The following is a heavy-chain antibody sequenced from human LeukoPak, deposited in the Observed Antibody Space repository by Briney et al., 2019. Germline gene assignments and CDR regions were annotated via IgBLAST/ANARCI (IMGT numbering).Heavy chain of an antibody. CDR2: ITTNGGTT. CDR1: GFTFSDYP. CDR3: ARLSPIVVAPGALDI. V-gene: IGHV3-64*01. J-gene: IGHJ3*02. D-gene: IGHD2-15*01. Sequence: GGSLRLSCAASGFTFSDYPMHWVRQAPGKGLEYVPAITTNGGTTYYATSVKGRFIISRDNSKNTLYLQMGSLRVEDMGVYYCARLSPIVVAPGALDIWGQGTMVTVSS.